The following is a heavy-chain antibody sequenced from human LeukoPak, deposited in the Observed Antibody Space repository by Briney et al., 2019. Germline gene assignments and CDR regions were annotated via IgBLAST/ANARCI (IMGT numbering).Heavy chain of an antibody. Sequence: GGSLRLSCAASGFTFSNYWLSWVRQAPGKGLEWVANIKQDGSETYYVDSVKGRFIVSRDNAKNSLYLHMSSPRADDTAVYYCARVSAIWSGYYRDYWGQGTLVTVSS. CDR1: GFTFSNYW. CDR2: IKQDGSET. V-gene: IGHV3-7*04. J-gene: IGHJ4*02. CDR3: ARVSAIWSGYYRDY. D-gene: IGHD3-3*01.